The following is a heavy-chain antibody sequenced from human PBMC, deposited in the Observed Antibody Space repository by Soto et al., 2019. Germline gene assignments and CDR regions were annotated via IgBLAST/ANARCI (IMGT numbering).Heavy chain of an antibody. CDR1: GGSISSRNW. J-gene: IGHJ4*02. Sequence: QVQLQESGPGLVKPSGTLSLTCAVSGGSISSRNWWSWVRQPPVKGMEWIGEIYHSGSTNYNPSLKSRVTLSVDKSKNQFSLKLSSVTAADTAVYYCARAAMGGSSWPFDYWGQGTLVTVSS. CDR2: IYHSGST. V-gene: IGHV4-4*02. CDR3: ARAAMGGSSWPFDY. D-gene: IGHD6-13*01.